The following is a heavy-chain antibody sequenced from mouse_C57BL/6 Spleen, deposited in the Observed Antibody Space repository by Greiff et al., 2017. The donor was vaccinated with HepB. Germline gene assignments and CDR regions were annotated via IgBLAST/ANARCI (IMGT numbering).Heavy chain of an antibody. D-gene: IGHD2-10*01. CDR2: INPNNGGT. V-gene: IGHV1-18*01. CDR1: GYTFTDYN. J-gene: IGHJ3*01. CDR3: ARSAYYRFAY. Sequence: EVQLQQSGPELVKPGASVKIPCKASGYTFTDYNMDWVKQSHGKSLEWIGDINPNNGGTIYNQKFKGKATLTVDKSSSTAYMELRSLTSEDTAVYFCARSAYYRFAYWGQGTLVTVSA.